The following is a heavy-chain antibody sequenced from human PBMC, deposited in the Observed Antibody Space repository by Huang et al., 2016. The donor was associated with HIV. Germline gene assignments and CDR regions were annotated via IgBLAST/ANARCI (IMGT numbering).Heavy chain of an antibody. CDR1: GGSFSLYS. CDR3: ARGGRIAARNYYGMDV. Sequence: QVRLHQWGAGLLKPSETLSLTCAVYGGSFSLYSCNWIRQPPGKGLQWIGAIIHDGSANYDPSLKSRLTMSVDTSKNQFSLILTSLTAGDSAVYYCARGGRIAARNYYGMDVWGQGTTVTVSS. CDR2: IIHDGSA. D-gene: IGHD6-6*01. V-gene: IGHV4-34*01. J-gene: IGHJ6*02.